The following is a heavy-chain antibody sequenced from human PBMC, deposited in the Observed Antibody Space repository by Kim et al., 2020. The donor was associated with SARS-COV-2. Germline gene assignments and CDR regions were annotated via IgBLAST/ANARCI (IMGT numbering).Heavy chain of an antibody. Sequence: TSYVESVKGRLTISGDNSKNTLYLQMSSLRVEDLAVYYCAANLAAAGVVWGQGTQVSVSS. CDR2: T. CDR3: AANLAAAGVV. V-gene: IGHV3-64*02. D-gene: IGHD6-13*01. J-gene: IGHJ4*02.